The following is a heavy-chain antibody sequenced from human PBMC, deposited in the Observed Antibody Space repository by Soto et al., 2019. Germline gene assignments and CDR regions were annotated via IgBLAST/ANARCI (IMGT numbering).Heavy chain of an antibody. J-gene: IGHJ5*02. CDR2: ISSSSSYI. D-gene: IGHD3-16*01. CDR1: GFTFSSYS. CDR3: ARVTEADEFDP. Sequence: GESLKISCAASGFTFSSYSMNWVRQAPGKGLEWVSSISSSSSYIYYADSVKGRFTISRDNAKNSLYLQMNSLRAEDTAVYYCARVTEADEFDPWGQGTLVTVSS. V-gene: IGHV3-21*01.